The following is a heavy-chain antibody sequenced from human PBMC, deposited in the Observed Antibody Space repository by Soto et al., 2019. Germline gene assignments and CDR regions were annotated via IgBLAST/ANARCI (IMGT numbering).Heavy chain of an antibody. J-gene: IGHJ6*02. D-gene: IGHD2-8*01. CDR3: ARESDCTNGVCSTGYYYYYGMDV. CDR2: IYTSGST. Sequence: QVQLQESGPGLVKPSETLSLTCTVSGGSISSYYWSWIRQPAGKGLEWIGRIYTSGSTNYNPSLKSRVTMSVDTSKNQFSLKLSSVTAADTAVYYCARESDCTNGVCSTGYYYYYGMDVWGQGTTVTVSS. CDR1: GGSISSYY. V-gene: IGHV4-4*07.